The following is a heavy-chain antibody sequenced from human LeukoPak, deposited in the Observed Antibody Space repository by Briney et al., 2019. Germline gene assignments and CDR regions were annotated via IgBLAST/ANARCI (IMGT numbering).Heavy chain of an antibody. CDR1: GGSISSGGYY. CDR3: ASTSSWSYNWFDP. CDR2: IYYSGST. D-gene: IGHD6-13*01. J-gene: IGHJ5*02. Sequence: SETLSLTCTVSGGSISSGGYYWSWIRQHPGKGLEWIGYIYYSGSTYYNPSLKSRVTISVDTSKNQFSLKLSSVTAADTAVYCCASTSSWSYNWFDPWGQGTLVTVSS. V-gene: IGHV4-31*03.